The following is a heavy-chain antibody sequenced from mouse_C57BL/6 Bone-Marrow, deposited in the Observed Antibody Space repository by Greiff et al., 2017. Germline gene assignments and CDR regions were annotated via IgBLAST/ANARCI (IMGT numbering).Heavy chain of an antibody. Sequence: EVQLQESGGGLVKPGGSLKLSCAASGFTFSSYAMSWVRQTPEKRLEWVATISDGGGYTYYPDNVKGRFTISRDNAKNTRYLQLSQLKSEDTAMYDCARGGLRRGYYYAMDYWGQGTAVTVSS. V-gene: IGHV5-4*01. D-gene: IGHD2-4*01. CDR2: ISDGGGYT. CDR3: ARGGLRRGYYYAMDY. CDR1: GFTFSSYA. J-gene: IGHJ4*01.